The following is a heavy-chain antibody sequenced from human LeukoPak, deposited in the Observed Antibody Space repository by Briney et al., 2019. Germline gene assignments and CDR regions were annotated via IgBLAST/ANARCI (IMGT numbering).Heavy chain of an antibody. CDR2: ISGNSGKT. D-gene: IGHD1/OR15-1a*01. CDR3: ARDLDNNNWYDY. J-gene: IGHJ4*02. Sequence: ASVKASCKASGYAFSSYGISWVRQAPGQRLEWMGWISGNSGKTNYAQKVQGRVTMTTEISTSTAYMELRSLRFDDTAVYYCARDLDNNNWYDYWGRGTLVTVSS. V-gene: IGHV1-18*01. CDR1: GYAFSSYG.